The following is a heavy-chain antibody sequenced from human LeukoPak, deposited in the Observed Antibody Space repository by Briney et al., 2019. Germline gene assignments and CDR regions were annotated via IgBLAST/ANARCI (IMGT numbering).Heavy chain of an antibody. D-gene: IGHD4-17*01. CDR2: INHSGYT. J-gene: IGHJ4*02. CDR3: TRMTTGHDY. Sequence: SETLSPTCAVSGVSFNDYYWSWVRQTPGEGLEWIGEINHSGYTNDSPSLKSRVTLSIDTSRKQFSLNLRSVTVADTGIYYCTRMTTGHDYWGQGTLVTVSS. CDR1: GVSFNDYY. V-gene: IGHV4-34*01.